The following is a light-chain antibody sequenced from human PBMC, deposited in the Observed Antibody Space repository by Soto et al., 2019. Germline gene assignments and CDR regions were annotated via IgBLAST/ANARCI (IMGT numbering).Light chain of an antibody. CDR1: DVGSYNL. CDR3: SSYAVSTIHYV. CDR2: EVT. V-gene: IGLV2-23*02. J-gene: IGLJ1*01. Sequence: QSVLTQPASVSGSPGQSITISCTGSDVGSYNLVSWYQQHPGKAPKLMIYEVTKRPSGVSNRFSGSKSGNTASLTISGLQAEDEADYYCSSYAVSTIHYVFGTGTNVTGL.